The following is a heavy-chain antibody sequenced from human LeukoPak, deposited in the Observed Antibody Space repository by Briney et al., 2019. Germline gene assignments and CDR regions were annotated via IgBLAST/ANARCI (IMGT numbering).Heavy chain of an antibody. CDR3: ARGVIAAGGNDFDY. CDR2: IYHSGST. D-gene: IGHD6-13*01. J-gene: IGHJ4*02. CDR1: GGSISSSSYY. V-gene: IGHV4-39*07. Sequence: SETLSLTCTVSGGSISSSSYYWGWIRQPPGKGLEWIVSIYHSGSTYYNPSLKSRVTISVDTSKNQFSLKLSSVTAADTAVYYCARGVIAAGGNDFDYWGQGTLVTVSS.